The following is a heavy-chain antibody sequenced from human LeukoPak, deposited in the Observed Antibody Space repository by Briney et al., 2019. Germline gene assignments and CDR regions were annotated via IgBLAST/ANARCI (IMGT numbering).Heavy chain of an antibody. CDR3: ARGLPRDIVVVPAGAYYYGMDV. Sequence: GGSLRLSCAASGFTFSSYAMHWVRQAPGKGLEWVAVISYDGSNKYYADSVKGRFTISRDNSKNTLYLQMNSLRAEDTAVYYCARGLPRDIVVVPAGAYYYGMDVWGQGTTVTVSS. D-gene: IGHD2-2*01. V-gene: IGHV3-30-3*01. CDR1: GFTFSSYA. J-gene: IGHJ6*02. CDR2: ISYDGSNK.